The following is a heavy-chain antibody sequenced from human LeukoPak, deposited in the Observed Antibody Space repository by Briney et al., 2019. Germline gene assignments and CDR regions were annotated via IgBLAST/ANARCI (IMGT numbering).Heavy chain of an antibody. CDR2: ISAYNGNT. V-gene: IGHV1-18*01. Sequence: GASVKVSCKASGYTFTSYGISWVRQAPGQGLEWMGWISAYNGNTNYAQKLQGRVTMTTDTSTSTAYVELRSLRSDDTAVYYCARASKWTTVTTQDYWGQGTLVTVSS. J-gene: IGHJ4*02. CDR3: ARASKWTTVTTQDY. D-gene: IGHD4-17*01. CDR1: GYTFTSYG.